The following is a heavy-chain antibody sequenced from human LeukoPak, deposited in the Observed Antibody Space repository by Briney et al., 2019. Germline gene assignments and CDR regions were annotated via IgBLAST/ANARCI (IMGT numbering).Heavy chain of an antibody. J-gene: IGHJ4*02. CDR1: GFTVSSNY. V-gene: IGHV3-53*01. D-gene: IGHD6-19*01. CDR3: ARGRPDGMAVAGYDY. CDR2: IYSGGST. Sequence: GGSLRLSCAASGFTVSSNYMSWVRQAPGKGLEWVSVIYSGGSTYYADSVKGRFTISRDNSKNTLYLQMNSLRAEDTAVYYCARGRPDGMAVAGYDYWGQGTLVTVSS.